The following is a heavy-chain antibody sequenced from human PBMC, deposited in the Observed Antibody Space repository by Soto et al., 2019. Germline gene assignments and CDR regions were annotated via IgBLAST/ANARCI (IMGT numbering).Heavy chain of an antibody. CDR3: ATPKGANIALDS. CDR2: NSFDGSDK. CDR1: GFAFSRDG. V-gene: IGHV3-30*03. J-gene: IGHJ4*02. D-gene: IGHD2-15*01. Sequence: QVQLVESGGGVVEPGKSLRLSCAAAGFAFSRDGRHWVRQAPGKELEWVGINSFDGSDKYYADTVKGRFTMSRDNSKNTVDLQTNSLRPEDTALYHCATPKGANIALDSWGQGTLVTVSS.